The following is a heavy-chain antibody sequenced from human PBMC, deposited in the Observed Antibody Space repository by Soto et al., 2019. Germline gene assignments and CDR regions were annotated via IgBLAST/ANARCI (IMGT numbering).Heavy chain of an antibody. CDR3: ANRIASAGLIDS. CDR2: ISYDGTVK. CDR1: GFIFRRFG. V-gene: IGHV3-30*18. J-gene: IGHJ4*02. D-gene: IGHD6-13*01. Sequence: QVQLVESGGGVVQPGRSLRLSCAASGFIFRRFGMHWVRQAPGKGLEWVAVISYDGTVKYYADSVKGRFTMSRDNSQNTLYLQINSLRPEDTVVYYCANRIASAGLIDSWGQGTLVTVSS.